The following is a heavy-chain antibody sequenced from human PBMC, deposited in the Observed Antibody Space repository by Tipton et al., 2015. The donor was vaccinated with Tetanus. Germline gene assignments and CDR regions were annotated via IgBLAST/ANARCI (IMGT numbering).Heavy chain of an antibody. Sequence: QLVQSGAEVKKPGSSVKVSCKASGDTFITYAISWVRQAPGQGLEWMGGITPLFGIAKYAQKFQGRATITADKSTNTVYMELSSRRSEDTAVYYCAREWGSGSYYSPYWGQGTLVTVSS. V-gene: IGHV1-69*17. CDR1: GDTFITYA. CDR2: ITPLFGIA. D-gene: IGHD3-10*01. J-gene: IGHJ4*02. CDR3: AREWGSGSYYSPY.